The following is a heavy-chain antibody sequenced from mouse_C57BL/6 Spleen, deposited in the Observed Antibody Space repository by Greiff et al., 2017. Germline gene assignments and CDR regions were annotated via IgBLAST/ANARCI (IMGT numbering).Heavy chain of an antibody. CDR2: IYPRSGNT. CDR3: ARRYYGSSYGKVYYAMDY. CDR1: GYTFTSYG. D-gene: IGHD1-1*01. V-gene: IGHV1-81*01. J-gene: IGHJ4*01. Sequence: QVQLKESGAELARPGASVKLSCKASGYTFTSYGISWVKQRTGQGLEWIGEIYPRSGNTYYNEKFKGKATLTADKSSSTAYMELRSLTSEDSAVYFCARRYYGSSYGKVYYAMDYWGQGTSVTVSS.